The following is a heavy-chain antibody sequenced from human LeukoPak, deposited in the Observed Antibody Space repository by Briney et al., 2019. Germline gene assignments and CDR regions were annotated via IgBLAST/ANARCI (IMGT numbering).Heavy chain of an antibody. CDR2: IFYSGST. Sequence: SETLSLTCTVSGGSISSSSYYWGWIRQPPGKGLEWIGSIFYSGSTYYNPSLKSRVTVSVDTSKNQFSLKLSSVTAADTAVYYCARAVLGSETPPDYYDSSGYAFDIWGQGTMVTVSS. V-gene: IGHV4-39*07. D-gene: IGHD3-22*01. CDR1: GGSISSSSYY. CDR3: ARAVLGSETPPDYYDSSGYAFDI. J-gene: IGHJ3*02.